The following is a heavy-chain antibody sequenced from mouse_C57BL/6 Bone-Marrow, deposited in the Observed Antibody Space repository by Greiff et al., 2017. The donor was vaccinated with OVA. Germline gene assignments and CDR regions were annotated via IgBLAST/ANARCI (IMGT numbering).Heavy chain of an antibody. CDR1: GFNIKDDY. CDR2: IDPENGDT. CDR3: TTLFITTVVARDYYAMDY. V-gene: IGHV14-4*01. D-gene: IGHD1-1*01. Sequence: VQLQQSGAELVRPGASVKLSCTASGFNIKDDYMHWVKQRPEQGLEWIGWIDPENGDTEYASKFQGKATITADTSSNKAYLQLSSLTSEDTAVYYCTTLFITTVVARDYYAMDYWGQGTSVTVSS. J-gene: IGHJ4*01.